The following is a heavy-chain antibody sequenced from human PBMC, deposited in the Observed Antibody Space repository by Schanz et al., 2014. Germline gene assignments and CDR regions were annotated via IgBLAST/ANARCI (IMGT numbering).Heavy chain of an antibody. CDR1: GFSISDHT. J-gene: IGHJ4*02. CDR3: ARDQASTH. CDR2: TYLGGNT. V-gene: IGHV3-66*01. Sequence: EVQLVESGGGLVQLGGSLRLSCAASGFSISDHTMRWDRQAPGKGLEPVSVTYLGGNTDYADSVKGRFTISRDDSKNTLHLQMNSLRSEDTAIYFCARDQASTHWGQGTPVTVSS.